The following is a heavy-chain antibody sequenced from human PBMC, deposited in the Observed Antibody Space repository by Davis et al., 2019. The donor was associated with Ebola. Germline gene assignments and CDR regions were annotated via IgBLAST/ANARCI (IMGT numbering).Heavy chain of an antibody. J-gene: IGHJ4*02. D-gene: IGHD1-26*01. CDR3: ARGWDYFDY. CDR2: ISYDGRNK. CDR1: GFTFSSFG. V-gene: IGHV3-30*03. Sequence: GGSLRLSCAASGFTFSSFGMHWVRQAPGKGLEWVAVISYDGRNKDYADSVKGRFTISRDNSKNTLSLQMYSLRDEDTAVYYCARGWDYFDYWGQGTLVTVSS.